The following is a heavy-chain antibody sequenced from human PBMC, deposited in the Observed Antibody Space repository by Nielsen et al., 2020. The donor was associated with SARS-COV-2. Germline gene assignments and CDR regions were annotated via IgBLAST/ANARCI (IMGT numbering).Heavy chain of an antibody. CDR3: ARGSGYEDY. CDR1: GFTFSSYA. D-gene: IGHD5-12*01. V-gene: IGHV3-33*08. CDR2: IWYDGSNK. Sequence: GESLKISCAASGFTFSSYAMHWVRQAPGKGLEWVAVIWYDGSNKYYADSVKGRFTISRDNSKNTLYLQMNSLRAEDTAVYYCARGSGYEDYWGQGTLVTVSS. J-gene: IGHJ4*02.